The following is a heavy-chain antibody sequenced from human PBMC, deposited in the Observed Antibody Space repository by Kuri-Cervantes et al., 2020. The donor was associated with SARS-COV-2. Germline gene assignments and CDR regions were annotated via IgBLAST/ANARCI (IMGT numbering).Heavy chain of an antibody. CDR2: ISSSGSTI. CDR3: ARDYSPIAAADYYYMDV. J-gene: IGHJ6*03. Sequence: GGSLRLSCAASGFTFSSYSMNWVRQAPGKGLEWVSYISSSGSTIYYADSVKGRFTISRDNAKNSLYLQMNSLRAEDTAVYYCARDYSPIAAADYYYMDVWGKGTTVTVSS. CDR1: GFTFSSYS. D-gene: IGHD6-13*01. V-gene: IGHV3-48*04.